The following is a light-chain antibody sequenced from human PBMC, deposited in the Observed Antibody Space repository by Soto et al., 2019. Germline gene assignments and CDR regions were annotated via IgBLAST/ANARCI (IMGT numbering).Light chain of an antibody. CDR2: DVS. CDR3: SSYTSSSTQV. V-gene: IGLV2-14*01. CDR1: SSDVGGYNC. J-gene: IGLJ1*01. Sequence: QSALTQPASVSGSPGQSITISCTGTSSDVGGYNCVSWYQQHPGKAPKLMIYDVSYRPSGVSNRFSGSKSGNTASLTISGLQAEDEADYYCSSYTSSSTQVFGTGTKVTVL.